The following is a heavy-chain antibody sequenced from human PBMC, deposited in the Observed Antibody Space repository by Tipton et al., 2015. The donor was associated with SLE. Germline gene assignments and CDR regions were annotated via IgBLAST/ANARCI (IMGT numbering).Heavy chain of an antibody. Sequence: TLSLTCVVSGYPITRGYFWGWVRQPPGKGLEWIGSIYHSGTTYYNPSLKSRVIISVDTSKNRFSLKLNSVTAADTAVYYCARRGRSAWYPGVWGQGTLVTVSS. CDR2: IYHSGTT. D-gene: IGHD6-13*01. CDR3: ARRGRSAWYPGV. CDR1: GYPITRGYF. J-gene: IGHJ4*02. V-gene: IGHV4-38-2*01.